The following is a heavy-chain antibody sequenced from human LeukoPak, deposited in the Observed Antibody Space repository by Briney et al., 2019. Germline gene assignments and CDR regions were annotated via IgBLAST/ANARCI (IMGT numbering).Heavy chain of an antibody. CDR1: GYSFSSYW. Sequence: GESLKISGKCLGYSFSSYWNAWVRQRPGKGLELMWIIYPGGSETRYDPSFQGQVTITADRSTRTAYLQWSSLRPSDTAMYYCARASRDGYNQNFDHWGQGTLVTVSS. D-gene: IGHD5-24*01. J-gene: IGHJ4*02. CDR3: ARASRDGYNQNFDH. CDR2: IYPGGSET. V-gene: IGHV5-51*01.